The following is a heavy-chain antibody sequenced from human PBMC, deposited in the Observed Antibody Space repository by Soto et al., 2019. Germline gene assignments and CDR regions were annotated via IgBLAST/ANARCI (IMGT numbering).Heavy chain of an antibody. D-gene: IGHD3-10*01. CDR1: GFTFSDYN. CDR2: ISTTSKYI. CDR3: ATTGSGSYVY. J-gene: IGHJ4*02. Sequence: EVQLVESGGGLVKPGGSLRLSCAASGFTFSDYNMNWVRQAPGKRLEWVSSISTTSKYIYYADSMKGRFTISRDNAKNSLYLEMNSLRAEDTAVYYCATTGSGSYVYWGQGTVVTVS. V-gene: IGHV3-21*01.